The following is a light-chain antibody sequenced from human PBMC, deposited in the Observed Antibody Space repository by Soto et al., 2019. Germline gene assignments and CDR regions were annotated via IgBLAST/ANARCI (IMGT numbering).Light chain of an antibody. CDR1: QSFTSS. CDR3: QQYYNTPLT. CDR2: GAS. J-gene: IGKJ4*01. Sequence: ETVMTQSPATLSVSPGETATLSCRASQSFTSSLAWYQQKPGQAPRLLIYGASTRATGIPARFSGSGSGTEFTLTISNLQSEDVAVYYCQQYYNTPLTFGGGTKVEIK. V-gene: IGKV3-15*01.